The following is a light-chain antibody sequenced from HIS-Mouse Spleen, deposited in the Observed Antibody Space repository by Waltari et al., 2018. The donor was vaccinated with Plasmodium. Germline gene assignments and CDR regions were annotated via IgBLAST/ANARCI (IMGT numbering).Light chain of an antibody. CDR3: YSTDSSGNHRV. CDR1: ALPKQY. J-gene: IGLJ3*02. CDR2: EDS. V-gene: IGLV3-10*01. Sequence: SYELTQPPSVSVSPGQTARITCSGDALPKQYAYWYQQKSGQAPVRVIYEDSKRPSGIPERFSGSSSGTMATLTISGAQVEDEADYYCYSTDSSGNHRVFGGGTKLTVL.